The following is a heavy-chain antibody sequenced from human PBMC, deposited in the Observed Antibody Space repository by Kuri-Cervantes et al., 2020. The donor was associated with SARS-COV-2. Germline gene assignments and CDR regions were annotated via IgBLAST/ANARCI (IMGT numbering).Heavy chain of an antibody. J-gene: IGHJ4*03. D-gene: IGHD4-17*01. CDR3: AKDPNGDYVGAFDF. Sequence: GESLKISCAPSGFTFSRYAMIWVRQAPGKGLEWISAIRGGDYTTYYADSVKGRFTISRDNFKNTLYLQKNNLRAEDTAVYYCAKDPNGDYVGAFDFWGQGALVTVSS. CDR1: GFTFSRYA. V-gene: IGHV3-23*01. CDR2: IRGGDYTT.